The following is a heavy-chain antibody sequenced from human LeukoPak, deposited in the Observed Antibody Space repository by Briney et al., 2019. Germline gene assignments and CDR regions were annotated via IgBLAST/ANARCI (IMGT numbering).Heavy chain of an antibody. D-gene: IGHD2-2*01. CDR3: ARCCSSTSCRYFDY. V-gene: IGHV4-59*01. J-gene: IGHJ4*02. Sequence: SETLSLTCTVSGGSISSYYWSWIRQPPGKGLEWIGYIYYSGSTNYNPSLKSRVTISVDTSKNQFSLKLSSVTAADTAVYYCARCCSSTSCRYFDYWGQGTLVTVSS. CDR1: GGSISSYY. CDR2: IYYSGST.